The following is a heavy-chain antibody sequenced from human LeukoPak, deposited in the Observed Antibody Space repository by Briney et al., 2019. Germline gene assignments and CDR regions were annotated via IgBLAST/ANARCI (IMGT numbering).Heavy chain of an antibody. Sequence: ASVKVSCKASGYTFTSYGISWVRQAPGQGLEWMGWISAYNGNTNYAQKLQGRVTMTTDTSTSTAYMELRSLRSDDTAVYYCARDESPYYDFWSGCCHFDYWGQGTLVTVPS. V-gene: IGHV1-18*01. D-gene: IGHD3-3*01. CDR2: ISAYNGNT. CDR3: ARDESPYYDFWSGCCHFDY. J-gene: IGHJ4*02. CDR1: GYTFTSYG.